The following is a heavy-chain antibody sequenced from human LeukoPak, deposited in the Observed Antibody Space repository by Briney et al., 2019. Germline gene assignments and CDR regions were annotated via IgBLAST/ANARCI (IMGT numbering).Heavy chain of an antibody. CDR3: AKVVVVPAATTKTYYFDS. D-gene: IGHD2-2*01. CDR1: GFTFSSYA. V-gene: IGHV3-23*01. CDR2: ISVAVGST. Sequence: GGSLRLSCAASGFTFSSYAMTWVRQAPGKGLEWVSIISVAVGSTKYADSVRGRFTISRDNSKNTLFLQMNSLRAEDTAVYFCAKVVVVPAATTKTYYFDSWGQGTLVTVSS. J-gene: IGHJ4*02.